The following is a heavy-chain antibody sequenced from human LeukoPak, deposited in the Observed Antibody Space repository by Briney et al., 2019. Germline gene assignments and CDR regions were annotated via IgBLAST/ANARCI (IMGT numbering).Heavy chain of an antibody. V-gene: IGHV3-23*01. CDR3: AKSVTTVTAVDY. CDR1: GFTFSNAG. D-gene: IGHD4-17*01. CDR2: ISGSGGST. J-gene: IGHJ4*02. Sequence: PGGSLRLSCAASGFTFSNAGMSWVRQAPGKGLEWVSAISGSGGSTYYADSVKGRFTISRDNSKNTLYLQMNSLRAEDTAVYYCAKSVTTVTAVDYWGQGTLVTVSS.